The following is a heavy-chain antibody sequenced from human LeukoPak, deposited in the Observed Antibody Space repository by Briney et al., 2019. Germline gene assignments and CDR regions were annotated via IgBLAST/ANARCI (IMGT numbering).Heavy chain of an antibody. CDR3: ARHREGAFDI. V-gene: IGHV4-59*08. J-gene: IGHJ3*02. D-gene: IGHD1-26*01. CDR1: GGSINGYY. Sequence: SETLSLTCTVSGGSINGYYWSWIRQPPGKGLEWIGFIYHTGTTNYNPSLKSRVTISVDTSENHFSLRLSSVTASDTAVYYCARHREGAFDIWGQGTMVTVPS. CDR2: IYHTGTT.